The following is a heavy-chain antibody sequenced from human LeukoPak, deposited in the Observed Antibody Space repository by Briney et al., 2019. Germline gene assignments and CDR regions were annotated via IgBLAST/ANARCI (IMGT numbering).Heavy chain of an antibody. CDR1: GGSISSSVYY. Sequence: SETLSLTCTVSGGSISSSVYYWGWIRQPPGKGLEWIGSIYYSGSTYYNPSLKSRVAISADTSKNQFSLELSSVTAADTAVYYCARFRFCSGTPCFYDSDYWGQGILVTVSS. D-gene: IGHD2-2*01. J-gene: IGHJ4*02. CDR2: IYYSGST. CDR3: ARFRFCSGTPCFYDSDY. V-gene: IGHV4-39*07.